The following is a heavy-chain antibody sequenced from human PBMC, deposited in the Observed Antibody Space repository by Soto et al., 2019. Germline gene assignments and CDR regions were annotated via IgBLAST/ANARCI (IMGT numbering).Heavy chain of an antibody. J-gene: IGHJ4*02. CDR2: IYYSGST. CDR1: GGSISSVSYY. Sequence: PSETLSLTCTVSGGSISSVSYYWGWIRQPPGKGLEWIGTIYYSGSTYYNPSLKSRVTISVDTSKNQFSLKLSSVTAADTAVYYCARHVAGPTTQAPGPRGFAMFDFWGQGTLVTAPQ. D-gene: IGHD2-21*01. V-gene: IGHV4-39*01. CDR3: ARHVAGPTTQAPGPRGFAMFDF.